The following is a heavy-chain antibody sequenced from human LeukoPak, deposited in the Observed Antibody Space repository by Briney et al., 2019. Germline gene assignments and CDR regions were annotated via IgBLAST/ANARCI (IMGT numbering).Heavy chain of an antibody. CDR3: AREPYPPPWYYFDY. CDR2: INPNSGGT. J-gene: IGHJ4*02. D-gene: IGHD2-8*02. CDR1: GYTFTGYY. Sequence: GPVKVSCKASGYTFTGYYMHWVRQAPGQGLEWMGWINPNSGGTNYAQKFQGRVTMTRDTSINTAYMEVSRLRSDDTAVYYCAREPYPPPWYYFDYWGQGTLVTVSS. V-gene: IGHV1-2*02.